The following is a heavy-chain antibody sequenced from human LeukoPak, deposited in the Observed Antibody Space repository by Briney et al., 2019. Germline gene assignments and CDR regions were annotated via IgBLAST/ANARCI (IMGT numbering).Heavy chain of an antibody. J-gene: IGHJ4*02. CDR2: INGDGNIT. D-gene: IGHD5-12*01. CDR3: ARGTRVATLDY. V-gene: IGHV3-74*01. Sequence: PGGSLRLSCAASGFTFSTSWMHWVRQAPGKGLVWVSRINGDGNITNYADSVKGRFTTSRDSAKNTLYLQMNSLRAEDTAVYYCARGTRVATLDYWGQGTLVTVSS. CDR1: GFTFSTSW.